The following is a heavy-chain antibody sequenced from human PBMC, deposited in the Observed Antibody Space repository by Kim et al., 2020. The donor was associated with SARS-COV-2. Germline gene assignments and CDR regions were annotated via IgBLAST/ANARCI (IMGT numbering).Heavy chain of an antibody. J-gene: IGHJ2*01. Sequence: SETLSLTCSVSGGSISSSGYFWAWIRQPPGKGLEWIGMIYYSGNTFYSPSLRSRVTISVGTSKNQFSLKLSSVTAADTAVYYCARLAKSAERYFVLWGRGTLVTVSP. CDR3: ARLAKSAERYFVL. V-gene: IGHV4-39*01. CDR2: IYYSGNT. CDR1: GGSISSSGYF.